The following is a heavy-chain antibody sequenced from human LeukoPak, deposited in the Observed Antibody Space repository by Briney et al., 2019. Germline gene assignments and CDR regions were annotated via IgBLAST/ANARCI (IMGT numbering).Heavy chain of an antibody. CDR2: IYPGDSDT. CDR3: ARIPKYSGSYSYYFDY. CDR1: GYNFTNYW. Sequence: SGESLKISCKGSGYNFTNYWIGWVRQMPGKGLEWMGIIYPGDSDTRYSPSFQGQVTISADKSISTAYLQWSSLKASDTAMYYCARIPKYSGSYSYYFDYWGQGTLVTVSS. V-gene: IGHV5-51*01. D-gene: IGHD1-26*01. J-gene: IGHJ4*02.